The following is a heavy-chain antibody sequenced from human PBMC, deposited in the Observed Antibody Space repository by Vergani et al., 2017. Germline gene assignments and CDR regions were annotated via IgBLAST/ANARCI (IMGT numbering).Heavy chain of an antibody. CDR1: GFTFSTYA. V-gene: IGHV3-33*01. D-gene: IGHD2-21*01. Sequence: QVQLVESGGGVVQPGRSLRLSCTSSGFTFSTYAMHWVRQAPGKGLEWVAIIYYDGSKKYYADSVKGRFTISRDNSRNTLDLRMSSLRAEDTAIYYCVREGSYCGSTTCRNPSFVNNYNMGGWGKGTKVTVS. J-gene: IGHJ6*03. CDR2: IYYDGSKK. CDR3: VREGSYCGSTTCRNPSFVNNYNMGG.